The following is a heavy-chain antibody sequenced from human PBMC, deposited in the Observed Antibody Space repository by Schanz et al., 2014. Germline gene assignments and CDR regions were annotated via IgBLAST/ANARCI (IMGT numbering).Heavy chain of an antibody. CDR1: GFTFSDYY. Sequence: QVQLVDSGGGLVKPGGSLRLSCAASGFTFSDYYMTWIRQAPGKGLEWVSDISDSGDSTHYADSVKGRFTISRDNAKNSLFLQMNSLSAEDTAVYYCAREFYDFWGGHYYYYMDLWGKGTTVAVSS. J-gene: IGHJ6*03. CDR2: ISDSGDST. V-gene: IGHV3-11*01. D-gene: IGHD3-3*01. CDR3: AREFYDFWGGHYYYYMDL.